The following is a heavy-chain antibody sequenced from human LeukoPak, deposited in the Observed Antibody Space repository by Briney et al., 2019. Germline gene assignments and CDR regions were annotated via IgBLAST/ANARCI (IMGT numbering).Heavy chain of an antibody. Sequence: SETLSLTCTVSGASISSYYWSLIRQPPGKGLEWIGYIHYGGSTNYNPSLKSRVTISVDTSKNQFSLNLNSVTAADTALYYCACGTYYYFDYWGQGTLVTDSS. CDR1: GASISSYY. J-gene: IGHJ4*02. CDR3: ACGTYYYFDY. D-gene: IGHD1-26*01. CDR2: IHYGGST. V-gene: IGHV4-59*01.